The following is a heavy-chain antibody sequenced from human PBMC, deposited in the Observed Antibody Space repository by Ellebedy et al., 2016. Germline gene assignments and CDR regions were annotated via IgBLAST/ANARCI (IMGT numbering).Heavy chain of an antibody. D-gene: IGHD2/OR15-2a*01. CDR1: GVIVSDNY. Sequence: GESLKISXAASGVIVSDNYMRWVHQAPGKGLEWVSLIYSGGSTYYADSVKGRFTISRDRSKNTLFLQMNSLRAEDTAVYYCARDPPSSTTRTWGWGQGTLVTVSS. CDR2: IYSGGST. CDR3: ARDPPSSTTRTWG. J-gene: IGHJ4*02. V-gene: IGHV3-66*01.